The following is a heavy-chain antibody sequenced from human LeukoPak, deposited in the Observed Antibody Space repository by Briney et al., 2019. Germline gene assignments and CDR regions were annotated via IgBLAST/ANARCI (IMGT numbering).Heavy chain of an antibody. V-gene: IGHV3-30*02. J-gene: IGHJ4*02. D-gene: IGHD3-3*01. Sequence: GGSLRLSCAASGFTFSNYDMHWVRQAPGKGLEWVAFIRYDGSDKYYADSVKGRFTISRDNSRNTLYLQMNGLRAEDTTMYYCAKGNLAWSGTFDYWGQGTLVTVSS. CDR3: AKGNLAWSGTFDY. CDR2: IRYDGSDK. CDR1: GFTFSNYD.